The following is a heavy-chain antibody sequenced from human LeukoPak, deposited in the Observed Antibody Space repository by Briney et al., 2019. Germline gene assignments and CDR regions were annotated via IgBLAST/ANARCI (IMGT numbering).Heavy chain of an antibody. D-gene: IGHD3-10*01. Sequence: SQTLSLTCATSGDSVSSNSAAWNWIRQSPSRGLEWLGRTYYRSKWYNDYEVSVKSRITINTDTSKNQFSLQLNSVTPEDTAVYYCAREGLLWFGEFPYYFDYWGQGTLVTVSS. J-gene: IGHJ4*02. CDR1: GDSVSSNSAA. CDR2: TYYRSKWYN. CDR3: AREGLLWFGEFPYYFDY. V-gene: IGHV6-1*01.